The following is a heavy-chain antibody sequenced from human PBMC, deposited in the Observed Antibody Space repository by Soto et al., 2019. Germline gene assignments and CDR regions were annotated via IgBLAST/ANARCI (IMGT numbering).Heavy chain of an antibody. J-gene: IGHJ6*02. CDR3: AREVFCSSSSCQVRYGMDV. CDR2: INSGGST. CDR1: GFTVSSHY. V-gene: IGHV3-53*01. Sequence: PGGSLRLSCAPSGFTVSSHYMSWVRQAPGKGLEWVSVINSGGSTYYADSVKGRFTISRDHSRNTLYLQMNSLRVEDTAVYYCAREVFCSSSSCQVRYGMDVRGQGTTVTVSS. D-gene: IGHD2-2*01.